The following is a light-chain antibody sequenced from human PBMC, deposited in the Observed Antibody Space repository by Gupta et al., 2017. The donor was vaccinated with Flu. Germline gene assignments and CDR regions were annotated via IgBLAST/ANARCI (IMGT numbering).Light chain of an antibody. J-gene: IGKJ2*01. CDR1: QGISPY. Sequence: DIQMTQSPSSLSASVGDRITITCRASQGISPYLAWFQQKSGKAPKPLIYAASRVQSGVPSRFSGSGSGTDFTLTISSRQPEDFATYYCQQENNYPYTFGQGTKLEIK. CDR3: QQENNYPYT. V-gene: IGKV1-16*01. CDR2: AAS.